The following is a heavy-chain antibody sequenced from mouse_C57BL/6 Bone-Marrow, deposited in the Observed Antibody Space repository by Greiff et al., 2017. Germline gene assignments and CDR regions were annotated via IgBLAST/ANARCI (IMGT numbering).Heavy chain of an antibody. Sequence: VQLQQPGAELVKPGASVRLSCKASGYTFTSYWMHWVKQRPGQGLEWIGMIHPNSGRTNYNEKFKSKATLTVYKSSSSACMQLSSLPSEYSAVYYCASWVMTTVPTTERYFDVWGTWTTVTVSS. CDR3: ASWVMTTVPTTERYFDV. D-gene: IGHD1-1*01. V-gene: IGHV1-64*01. J-gene: IGHJ1*03. CDR1: GYTFTSYW. CDR2: IHPNSGRT.